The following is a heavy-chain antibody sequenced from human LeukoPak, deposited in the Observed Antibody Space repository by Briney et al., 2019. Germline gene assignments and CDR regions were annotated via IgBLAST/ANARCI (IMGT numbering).Heavy chain of an antibody. J-gene: IGHJ6*02. CDR3: ARDERPVYGMDV. CDR1: GFTFGSYA. D-gene: IGHD1-1*01. CDR2: ISGSGGST. Sequence: GGSLRLSCAASGFTFGSYAMYWVRQAPGKGLEWVSGISGSGGSTFYADSVKGRFTISRDNSENTVYLQMNSLRAEDTAVYYCARDERPVYGMDVWGQGTTVTVSS. V-gene: IGHV3-23*01.